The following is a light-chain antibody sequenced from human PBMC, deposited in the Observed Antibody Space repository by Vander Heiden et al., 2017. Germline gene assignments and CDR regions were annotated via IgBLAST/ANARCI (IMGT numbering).Light chain of an antibody. CDR3: QQFSIYPRT. V-gene: IGKV1-13*02. CDR1: QGITSA. CDR2: DAT. Sequence: AIQLTKSPSSLSTSVGARVTITCRASQGITSALAWYQQKPGKRPELLIYDATSLETGVPLRFSGSGSGTDFTLTISSLQPEDAATYFCQQFSIYPRTFGQGTKLEIK. J-gene: IGKJ2*01.